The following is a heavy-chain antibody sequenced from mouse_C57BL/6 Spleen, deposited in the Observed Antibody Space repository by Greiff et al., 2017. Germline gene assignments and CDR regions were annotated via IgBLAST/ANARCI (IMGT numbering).Heavy chain of an antibody. V-gene: IGHV1-81*01. CDR2: IYPRSGNT. D-gene: IGHD2-4*01. CDR1: GYTFTSYG. Sequence: VQLQESGAELARPGASVKLSCKASGYTFTSYGISWVKQRTGQGLEWIGEIYPRSGNTYYNEKFKGKATLTADKSSSTAYMELRSLTSEDSAVYFCAREGIYYDYEKYAMDYWGQGTSVTVSS. CDR3: AREGIYYDYEKYAMDY. J-gene: IGHJ4*01.